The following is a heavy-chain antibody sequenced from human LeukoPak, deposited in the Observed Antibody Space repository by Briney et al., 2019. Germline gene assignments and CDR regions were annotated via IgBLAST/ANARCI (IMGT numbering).Heavy chain of an antibody. CDR3: ARDRITDFWSGYYTNYFDY. CDR1: GFTFSSYG. J-gene: IGHJ4*02. V-gene: IGHV3-30*02. Sequence: GGSLRFSCAASGFTFSSYGMHWVRQAPGKGLEWVAFIRYDGSNKYYADSVKGRFTISRDNSKNTLYLQMNSLRAEDTAVYYCARDRITDFWSGYYTNYFDYWGQGTLVTVSS. D-gene: IGHD3-3*01. CDR2: IRYDGSNK.